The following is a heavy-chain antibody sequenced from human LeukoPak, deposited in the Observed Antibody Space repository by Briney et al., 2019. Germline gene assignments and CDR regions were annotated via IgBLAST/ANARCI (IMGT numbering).Heavy chain of an antibody. CDR2: IYPDDSDT. D-gene: IGHD3-10*01. CDR3: ARRGFVKAFDV. CDR1: GYRFTTYW. J-gene: IGHJ3*01. V-gene: IGHV5-51*01. Sequence: GESLKISCKGSGYRFTTYWIGWVRQMPGKGLEWMGMIYPDDSDTRYSPSFQGQVTISADKSNNTAYLQWSSLKASDTAIYYCARRGFVKAFDVWGQGTMVTVAS.